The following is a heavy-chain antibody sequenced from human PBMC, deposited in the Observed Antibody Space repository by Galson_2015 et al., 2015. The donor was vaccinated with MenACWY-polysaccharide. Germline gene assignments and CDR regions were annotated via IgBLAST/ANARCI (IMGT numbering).Heavy chain of an antibody. Sequence: LRLSCAASGFTVSSNYMSWVRQAPGEGLEWVSVIYSGGSTDYADSVKGRFFISRDNSKNTLYLQMNRLRAEDTAVYYCARKFTYGLDWGQGTLVTVSS. V-gene: IGHV3-53*01. CDR2: IYSGGST. CDR3: ARKFTYGLD. CDR1: GFTVSSNY. D-gene: IGHD3-10*01. J-gene: IGHJ4*02.